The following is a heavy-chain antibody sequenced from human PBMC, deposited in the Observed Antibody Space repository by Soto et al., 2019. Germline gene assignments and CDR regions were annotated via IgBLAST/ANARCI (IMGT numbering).Heavy chain of an antibody. J-gene: IGHJ3*02. V-gene: IGHV4-39*01. D-gene: IGHD3-22*01. Sequence: SETLSLTCTVSGGSISSSSYYWGWIRQPPGKGLEWIGSIYYSGSTYYNPSLKSRVTISVDTSKNQFSLKLSSVTAADTAVYYCASSTTYYYDPRRPTRLAFDIWGQGTMVTVSS. CDR2: IYYSGST. CDR3: ASSTTYYYDPRRPTRLAFDI. CDR1: GGSISSSSYY.